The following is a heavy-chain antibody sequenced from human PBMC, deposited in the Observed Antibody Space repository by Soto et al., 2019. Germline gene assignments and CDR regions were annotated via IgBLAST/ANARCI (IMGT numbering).Heavy chain of an antibody. Sequence: QVQLVQSGAEVKKPGSSVKVSCKASGGTFSSYAISWVRHAPGQGLEWMGGIVPIFGTANYAQKFQGRVTISADEYTSTAYMELRSMRSEDTAVYDCARGRQGYCSVGSCLYFDYWGQGTLVTVSS. CDR1: GGTFSSYA. D-gene: IGHD2-15*01. CDR3: ARGRQGYCSVGSCLYFDY. CDR2: IVPIFGTA. V-gene: IGHV1-69*12. J-gene: IGHJ4*02.